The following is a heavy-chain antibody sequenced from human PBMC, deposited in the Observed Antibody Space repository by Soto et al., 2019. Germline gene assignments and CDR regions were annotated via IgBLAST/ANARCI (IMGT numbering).Heavy chain of an antibody. V-gene: IGHV6-1*01. D-gene: IGHD6-13*01. J-gene: IGHJ4*02. CDR3: ARSRIAAAGTPPLDY. Sequence: QSQTLSLTCAISGDSVSSNSAAWNWIRQSPSRGLEWLGRTYYRSKWYNDYAVSVKSRITINPDTSKNQFSLQLNSVTPEDTAVYYCARSRIAAAGTPPLDYWGQGTLVTVSS. CDR2: TYYRSKWYN. CDR1: GDSVSSNSAA.